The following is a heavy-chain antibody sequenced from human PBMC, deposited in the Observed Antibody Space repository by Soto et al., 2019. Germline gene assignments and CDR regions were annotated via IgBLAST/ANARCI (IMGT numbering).Heavy chain of an antibody. D-gene: IGHD6-19*01. CDR1: GGTFSSYT. J-gene: IGHJ4*02. CDR2: IIPILGIA. Sequence: QVQLVQSGAEVKKPGSSVKVSCKASGGTFSSYTISWVRQAPGQGLEWMGRIIPILGIANYAQKFQGRVTXXADKSTSTAHMKLSSLASEDTAVHYCARGGGAGDYWCQGTLVTVSS. V-gene: IGHV1-69*02. CDR3: ARGGGAGDY.